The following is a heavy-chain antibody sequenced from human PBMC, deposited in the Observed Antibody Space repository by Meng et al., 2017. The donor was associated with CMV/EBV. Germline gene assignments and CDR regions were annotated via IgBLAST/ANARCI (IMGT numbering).Heavy chain of an antibody. CDR3: ASSLTYPDY. D-gene: IGHD2-15*01. Sequence: QVQLTQWGAGLLKSSETLSLTCAVYGGSFSGYYWSWIRQPPGKGLEWIGEINHSGSTNYNPSLKSRVTISVDTSKNQFSLKLSSVTAADTAVYYCASSLTYPDYWGQGTLVTVSS. V-gene: IGHV4-34*01. CDR2: INHSGST. J-gene: IGHJ4*02. CDR1: GGSFSGYY.